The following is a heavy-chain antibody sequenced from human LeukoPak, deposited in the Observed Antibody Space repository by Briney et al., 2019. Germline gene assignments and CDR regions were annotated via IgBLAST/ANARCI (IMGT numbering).Heavy chain of an antibody. CDR1: GYTFSSYG. J-gene: IGHJ5*02. D-gene: IGHD6-13*01. V-gene: IGHV1-18*01. CDR2: ITTYNSKT. CDR3: ARDMVGLAADGNSFDP. Sequence: ASVTVSCKASGYTFSSYGISWVRQAPGQGLEWMGWITTYNSKTKYAEKVQGRVTMTTDTSTTTAYMELRTLRSDDTAVYYCARDMVGLAADGNSFDPWGQGTLVTVSS.